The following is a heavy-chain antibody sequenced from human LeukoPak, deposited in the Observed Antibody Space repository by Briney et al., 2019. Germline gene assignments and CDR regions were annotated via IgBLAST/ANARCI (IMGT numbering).Heavy chain of an antibody. D-gene: IGHD5-24*01. CDR1: GFTFSTYS. J-gene: IGHJ4*02. V-gene: IGHV3-48*01. CDR2: ISSSSVTI. Sequence: GGSLRLSCAASGFTFSTYSMNWVRQAPGKGLEWVSYISSSSVTIYYADSVKGRFTISRDNAKNSLYLQMNSLRAEDTAVYYCARDISDGYVDYWGQGTLVTVSS. CDR3: ARDISDGYVDY.